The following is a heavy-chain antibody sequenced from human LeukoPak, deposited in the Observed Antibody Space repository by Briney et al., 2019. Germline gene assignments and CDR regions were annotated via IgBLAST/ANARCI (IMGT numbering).Heavy chain of an antibody. CDR3: AREGGDSSGWYGGYYFDY. Sequence: SETLSLTCTVSGGSLSSSSYYWGWLRQPPGKGLEWIGSIYYSGNTYYNPSLKSRATISVDTSKYQFSLKLSSVTAADTAVYYCAREGGDSSGWYGGYYFDYWGQGTLVTVSS. V-gene: IGHV4-39*02. D-gene: IGHD6-19*01. CDR2: IYYSGNT. CDR1: GGSLSSSSYY. J-gene: IGHJ4*02.